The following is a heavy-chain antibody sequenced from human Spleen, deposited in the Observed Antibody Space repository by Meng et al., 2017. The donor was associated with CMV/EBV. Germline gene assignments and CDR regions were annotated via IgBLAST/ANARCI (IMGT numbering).Heavy chain of an antibody. D-gene: IGHD3-10*01. Sequence: GGSLRLSCVGSGFTFSKFAMTWVRQAPGKGPEWVSVISGGGTTTNYADSVRGRFSISRDDSKNTLYLQMNSLRVEDTAVYYCAKARTGESGYYYYYGLDVWGQGTTVTVSS. CDR1: GFTFSKFA. CDR3: AKARTGESGYYYYYGLDV. J-gene: IGHJ6*02. V-gene: IGHV3-23*03. CDR2: ISGGGTTT.